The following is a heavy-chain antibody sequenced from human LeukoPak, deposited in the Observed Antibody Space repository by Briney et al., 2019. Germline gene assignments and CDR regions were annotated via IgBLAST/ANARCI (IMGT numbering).Heavy chain of an antibody. V-gene: IGHV1-46*01. J-gene: IGHJ4*02. CDR1: GYTFTSYY. CDR2: INPSGGST. CDR3: ARDLKALTYYYDSSGYRRYYFDY. Sequence: ASVKVSCKASGYTFTSYYMHWVRQAPGQGLEWMGIINPSGGSTSYAQKLQGRVTMTTDTSTSTAYMELRSLRSDDTAVYYCARDLKALTYYYDSSGYRRYYFDYWGQGTLVTVSS. D-gene: IGHD3-22*01.